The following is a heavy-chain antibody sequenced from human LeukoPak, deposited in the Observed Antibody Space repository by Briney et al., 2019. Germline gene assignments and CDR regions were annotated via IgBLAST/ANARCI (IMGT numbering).Heavy chain of an antibody. J-gene: IGHJ4*02. Sequence: ASVKASCKASGYTFTSYGITWVRQAPGQGLEWMGWISAYNGNTNYAQKLQGRVTMTTDTSTSTAYMELRSLRSDDTAVYYCARPSPGQGSGWYDYDYWGQGTLVTVSS. CDR3: ARPSPGQGSGWYDYDY. CDR2: ISAYNGNT. D-gene: IGHD6-19*01. V-gene: IGHV1-18*01. CDR1: GYTFTSYG.